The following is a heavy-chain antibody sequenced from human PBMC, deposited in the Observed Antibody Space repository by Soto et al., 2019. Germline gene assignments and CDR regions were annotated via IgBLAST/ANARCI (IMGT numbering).Heavy chain of an antibody. V-gene: IGHV3-30*04. J-gene: IGHJ4*02. D-gene: IGHD2-21*02. CDR2: ISHDGRVT. CDR3: AREPYGDSQYFDY. CDR1: GFTFNSLS. Sequence: QVQLVESGGGMVQPGTSLRLSCAASGFTFNSLSLHWVRQRPDKVLEWVAVISHDGRVTFYADFVKGRFNVSRDNSKNTIYLQVNSLRAEDTAVYYCAREPYGDSQYFDYWGQGTLVTVSS.